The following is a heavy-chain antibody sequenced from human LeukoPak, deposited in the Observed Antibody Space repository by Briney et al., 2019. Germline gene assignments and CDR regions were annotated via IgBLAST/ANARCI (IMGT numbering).Heavy chain of an antibody. CDR2: IYYSGST. Sequence: TPSETLTLTCTLSGVSISSYYWSWIRQPPGEGLEWIGFIYYSGSTNQNPSLKSRVTMSVDTSKNQFFLRLSSVTAADTAVYYCASSSSMYTHSFAYWGQGTRVTVSS. CDR3: ASSSSMYTHSFAY. V-gene: IGHV4-59*08. CDR1: GVSISSYY. D-gene: IGHD2/OR15-2a*01. J-gene: IGHJ4*02.